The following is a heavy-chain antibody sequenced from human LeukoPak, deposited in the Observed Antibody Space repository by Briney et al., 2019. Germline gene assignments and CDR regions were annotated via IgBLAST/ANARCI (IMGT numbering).Heavy chain of an antibody. CDR2: IYYSGST. Sequence: SETLSLTCTVSGGSISSYYWSWIRQPPGKGLEWIGYIYYSGSTNYNPSLKSRVTISVDTSKNQFSLKLSSVTAADTAVYYCAGGPVYGSSMDVWGKGTTVTVSS. D-gene: IGHD5/OR15-5a*01. CDR1: GGSISSYY. CDR3: AGGPVYGSSMDV. J-gene: IGHJ6*03. V-gene: IGHV4-59*01.